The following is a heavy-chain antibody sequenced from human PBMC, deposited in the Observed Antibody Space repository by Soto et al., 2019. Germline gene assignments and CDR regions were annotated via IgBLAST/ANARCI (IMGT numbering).Heavy chain of an antibody. J-gene: IGHJ4*02. D-gene: IGHD2-15*01. CDR1: GFSFSAFW. V-gene: IGHV3-7*01. CDR3: VRDPAAIGRYCSGDHCLPLF. CDR2: LNEDGSTT. Sequence: EVQLVESGGGLVQPGGSLKLSCAASGFSFSAFWLGWVRQAPGKGLEWVSNLNEDGSTTYYAHFVKARFTISRDNAKNSLYLHINSLRAEDTAVYFCVRDPAAIGRYCSGDHCLPLFGGRGSLVTVSS.